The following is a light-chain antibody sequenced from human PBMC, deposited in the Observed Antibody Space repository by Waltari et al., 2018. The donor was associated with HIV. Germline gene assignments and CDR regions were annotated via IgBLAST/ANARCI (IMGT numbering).Light chain of an antibody. CDR2: GAS. J-gene: IGKJ2*01. V-gene: IGKV1-9*01. CDR1: PDITTN. Sequence: DIQLTQSPSFLSASVGDRVSITCRASPDITTNLAWYQQKPGRVPSLLIYGASSLHVGVPSRFSGTGSGTEFTLTINTLQPEDFATYYCQQLSTFPFTFGQGTKLAIK. CDR3: QQLSTFPFT.